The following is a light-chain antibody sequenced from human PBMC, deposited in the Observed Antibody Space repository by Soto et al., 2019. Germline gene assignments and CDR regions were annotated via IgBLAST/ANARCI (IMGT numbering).Light chain of an antibody. Sequence: EIVLTQSPATLSLSPGERATLSCRASQSVSSYLAWYQQKPGQAPRLLIYDASNRATGIPARFSGSGSGTDYTLTISTLAPEDFAVYYCQQHSNWPPTFGPGPKVDIK. CDR3: QQHSNWPPT. J-gene: IGKJ3*01. V-gene: IGKV3-11*01. CDR1: QSVSSY. CDR2: DAS.